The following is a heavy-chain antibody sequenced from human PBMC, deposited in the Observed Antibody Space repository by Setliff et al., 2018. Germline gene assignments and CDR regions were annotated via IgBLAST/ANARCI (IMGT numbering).Heavy chain of an antibody. CDR2: IYTSGST. CDR3: ASYRQDVNY. CDR1: GGSISSGGYY. J-gene: IGHJ4*02. Sequence: PSETLSLTCTVSGGSISSGGYYWSWIRQHPGKGLEWIGHIYTSGSTNYNPSLKSRVTISVDTSKNQFSLKLSSVTAADTAVYYCASYRQDVNYWGQGTLVTVSS. V-gene: IGHV4-61*09. D-gene: IGHD4-4*01.